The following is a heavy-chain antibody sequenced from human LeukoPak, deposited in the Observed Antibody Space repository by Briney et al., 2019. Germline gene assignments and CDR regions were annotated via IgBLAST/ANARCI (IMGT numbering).Heavy chain of an antibody. CDR1: GFTFSSYG. V-gene: IGHV3-30*03. D-gene: IGHD2-8*01. J-gene: IGHJ6*02. CDR2: ISYDGSNK. CDR3: ARGGMGANSQEYFYYGMDV. Sequence: GGSLRLSCAASGFTFSSYGMHWVRQAPGKGLEWVAVISYDGSNKYYADSVKGRFTISRDNSKNTLYLQMGSLRGEDTAVYYCARGGMGANSQEYFYYGMDVWGQGTTVTVSS.